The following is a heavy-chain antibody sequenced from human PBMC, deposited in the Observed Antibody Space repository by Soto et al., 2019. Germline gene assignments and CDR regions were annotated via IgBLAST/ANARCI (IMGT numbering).Heavy chain of an antibody. CDR2: IKRKTDGGTT. CDR1: GFTFSNAW. Sequence: GGSLRLSCAASGFTFSNAWMSWVRQAPGKGLEWVGRIKRKTDGGTTDYAAPVKGRFTISRDDSKNTLYLQMNSLKTEDTAVYYCTTGIVVDNPSGMDIWG. J-gene: IGHJ6*02. CDR3: TTGIVVDNPSGMDI. D-gene: IGHD2-15*01. V-gene: IGHV3-15*01.